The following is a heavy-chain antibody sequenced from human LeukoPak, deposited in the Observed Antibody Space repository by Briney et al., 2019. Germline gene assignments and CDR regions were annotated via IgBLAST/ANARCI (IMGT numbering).Heavy chain of an antibody. CDR2: IYYSGST. Sequence: SQTLSLTCTVSGGSISSGGYYWSWIRQPPGKGLEWIGYIYYSGSTKYNPSLKSRVTISVDTSKNQFSLKLSSVTAADTAVYYCARYDDSSGYYPNDAFDIWGQGTMVTVSS. J-gene: IGHJ3*02. CDR3: ARYDDSSGYYPNDAFDI. V-gene: IGHV4-61*08. CDR1: GGSISSGGYY. D-gene: IGHD3-22*01.